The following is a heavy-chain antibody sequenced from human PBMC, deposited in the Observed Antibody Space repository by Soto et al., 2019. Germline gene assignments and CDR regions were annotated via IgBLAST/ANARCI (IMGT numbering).Heavy chain of an antibody. V-gene: IGHV4-4*02. CDR1: GGSISSSNW. Sequence: SETRSLTCAVSGGSISSSNWWSWVRQPPGKGLEWIGEIYHSGSTNYNPSLKSRVTISVDTSKNQFSLKLSSVTAADTAVYDCARDRRDGYNSPRSSYYYYYGMDVWGRGTTVASSS. J-gene: IGHJ6*02. CDR3: ARDRRDGYNSPRSSYYYYYGMDV. D-gene: IGHD5-12*01. CDR2: IYHSGST.